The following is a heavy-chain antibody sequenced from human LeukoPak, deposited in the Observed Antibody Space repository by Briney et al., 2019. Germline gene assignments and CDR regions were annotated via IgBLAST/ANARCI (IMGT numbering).Heavy chain of an antibody. CDR3: AKDREITMIVVVINPFDY. CDR1: GFTFSSYA. V-gene: IGHV3-23*01. CDR2: ISGSGGST. D-gene: IGHD3-22*01. Sequence: GGSLRLSCAASGFTFSSYAMSWVRQAPGKGLEWVSAISGSGGSTYYADSVKGRFTISRDNSKNTLYLQMNSLRAEDTAVYYWAKDREITMIVVVINPFDYWGQGTLVTVSS. J-gene: IGHJ4*02.